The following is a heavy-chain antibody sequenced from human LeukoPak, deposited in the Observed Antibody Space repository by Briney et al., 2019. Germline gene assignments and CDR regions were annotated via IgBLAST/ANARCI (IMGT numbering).Heavy chain of an antibody. J-gene: IGHJ6*03. Sequence: PSETLSLTCAVSGDSISSDNWWSWVRQPPGKGLEWIGEVYHSGSTNYNPSLKSRVTISVDTSKNQFSLKLSSVTAADTAVYYCANIAAAGNSYMDVWGKGTTVAVSS. V-gene: IGHV4-4*02. CDR1: GDSISSDNW. CDR3: ANIAAAGNSYMDV. D-gene: IGHD6-13*01. CDR2: VYHSGST.